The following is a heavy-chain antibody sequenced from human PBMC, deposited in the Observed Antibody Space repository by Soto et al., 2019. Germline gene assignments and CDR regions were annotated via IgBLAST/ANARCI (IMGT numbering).Heavy chain of an antibody. J-gene: IGHJ4*02. CDR2: IYHTGST. CDR3: AKRGGSYSPCDY. Sequence: PSETLSLTCAVSVSSISSNNWWNWVRQPPGKGLEWIGEIYHTGSTKYNPSLKSRVTISVDKSKDPFSLQLNSLTAADTAVYYCAKRGGSYSPCDYWGQGTLVTVSS. D-gene: IGHD1-26*01. V-gene: IGHV4-4*02. CDR1: VSSISSNNW.